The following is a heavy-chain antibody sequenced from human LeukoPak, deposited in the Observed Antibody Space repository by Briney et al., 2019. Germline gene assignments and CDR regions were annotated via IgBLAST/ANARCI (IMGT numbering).Heavy chain of an antibody. Sequence: GGSLRLSCAAPGFTVSSNYMSWVRQAPGKGLEWVSVIYSGGSTYYADSVKGRFTISRDNSKNTLYLQMNILRAEDTAVYYCARGGITMVRGVIKREGFVDYWGQGTLVTVSS. CDR3: ARGGITMVRGVIKREGFVDY. CDR1: GFTVSSNY. CDR2: IYSGGST. D-gene: IGHD3-10*01. J-gene: IGHJ4*02. V-gene: IGHV3-66*01.